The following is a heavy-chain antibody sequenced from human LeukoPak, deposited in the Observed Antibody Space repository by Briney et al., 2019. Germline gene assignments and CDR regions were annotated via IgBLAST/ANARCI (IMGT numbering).Heavy chain of an antibody. J-gene: IGHJ4*02. V-gene: IGHV3-74*01. CDR2: INSDGSST. Sequence: GGSLRLSCAASGFTFSSYWMHWVRQAPGKGLVWVSRINSDGSSTSYADSVEGRFTISRDNAKNTLYLQMNSLRAEDTAVYYCARRNVVGATTFFDYWGQGTLVTVSS. CDR1: GFTFSSYW. D-gene: IGHD1-26*01. CDR3: ARRNVVGATTFFDY.